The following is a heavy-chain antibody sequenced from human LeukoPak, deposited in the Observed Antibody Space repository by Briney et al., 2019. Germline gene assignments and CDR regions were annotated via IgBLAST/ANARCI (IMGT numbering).Heavy chain of an antibody. Sequence: PGGSLRLSCAASGFTFSTYWMNWVRRAPGKALEWVANISQDGRLKYSVASVQGRFTISRDNAQNALYLEMNSLRAEDTAVYYCARILPGAVGDVLDLWGQGTMVTVTS. CDR3: ARILPGAVGDVLDL. CDR1: GFTFSTYW. D-gene: IGHD6-19*01. V-gene: IGHV3-7*01. CDR2: ISQDGRLK. J-gene: IGHJ3*01.